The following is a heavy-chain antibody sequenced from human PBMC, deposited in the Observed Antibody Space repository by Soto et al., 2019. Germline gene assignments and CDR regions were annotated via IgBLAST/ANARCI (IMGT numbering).Heavy chain of an antibody. Sequence: QITLKESGPTLVKPTQTLTLTCTFSGFSLSTRGVGVGWIRQPPGKALDWLAVVYWDDDEQYSPSVKSRLTITNVTYKNQVVLTLTNVDPVDSVTYFCAHRTCPNSVDFWSQGTLVTVSS. CDR2: VYWDDDE. D-gene: IGHD1-1*01. CDR1: GFSLSTRGVG. J-gene: IGHJ4*02. CDR3: AHRTCPNSVDF. V-gene: IGHV2-5*02.